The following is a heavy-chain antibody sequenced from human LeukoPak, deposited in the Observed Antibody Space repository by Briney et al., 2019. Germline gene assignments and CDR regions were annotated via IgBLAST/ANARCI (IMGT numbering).Heavy chain of an antibody. D-gene: IGHD2-2*01. CDR2: ISAYNGNT. Sequence: GASVKVSCKASGYTFTSYGISWVRQAPGQGLEWMGWISAYNGNTNFAQKLQGRVTMTTDTSTSTAYMELRSLRSDDTAVYYCARGAVYQLLESYYYYGMDVWGQGTTVTVSS. CDR1: GYTFTSYG. CDR3: ARGAVYQLLESYYYYGMDV. V-gene: IGHV1-18*01. J-gene: IGHJ6*02.